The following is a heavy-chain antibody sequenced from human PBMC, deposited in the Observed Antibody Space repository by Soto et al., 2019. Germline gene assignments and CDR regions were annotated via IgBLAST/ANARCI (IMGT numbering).Heavy chain of an antibody. CDR3: ARGTYGYSGYDPGFDP. CDR2: IYYSGST. V-gene: IGHV4-61*01. CDR1: GGSVSSGSYY. Sequence: SETLSLTCTVSGGSVSSGSYYWSWIRQPPGKGLEWIGYIYYSGSTNYNPSLKSRVTISVDTSKNQFSLKLSSVTAADTAVYYCARGTYGYSGYDPGFDPWGQGTLVTVS. D-gene: IGHD5-12*01. J-gene: IGHJ5*02.